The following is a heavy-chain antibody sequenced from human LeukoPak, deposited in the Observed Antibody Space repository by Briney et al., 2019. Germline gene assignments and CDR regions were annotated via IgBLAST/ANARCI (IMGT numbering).Heavy chain of an antibody. CDR1: GYTFTSYG. V-gene: IGHV1-18*01. CDR2: ISAYNGNT. CDR3: ARRGIAAAGTRAEENFDY. J-gene: IGHJ4*02. D-gene: IGHD6-13*01. Sequence: ASVKLSCKASGYTFTSYGISWVRQAPGQGLEWMGWISAYNGNTNYAQKLQGRVTMTTDTSTSTAYMELRSLRSDDTAVYYCARRGIAAAGTRAEENFDYWGQGTLVTVSS.